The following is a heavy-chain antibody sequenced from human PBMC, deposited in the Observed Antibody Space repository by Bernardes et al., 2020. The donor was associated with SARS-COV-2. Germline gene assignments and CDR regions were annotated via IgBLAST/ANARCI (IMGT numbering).Heavy chain of an antibody. J-gene: IGHJ4*02. CDR2: FSHISTTL. D-gene: IGHD6-13*01. Sequence: GESLRLSCVASGFTFCSFAISWVRQSPGKGLEWVSPFSHISTTLYYTDSVKGRFTISRDHSKNTLYLQMNTLTADDTAGYFCVKEAAETAYGDFWGQGNLVTVAS. V-gene: IGHV3-23*01. CDR3: VKEAAETAYGDF. CDR1: GFTFCSFA.